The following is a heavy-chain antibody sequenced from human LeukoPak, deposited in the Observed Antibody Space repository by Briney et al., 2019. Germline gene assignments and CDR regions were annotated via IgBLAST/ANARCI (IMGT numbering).Heavy chain of an antibody. CDR1: GDSFTSYW. V-gene: IGHV5-51*01. D-gene: IGHD3-3*01. Sequence: GEPLKISCKGSGDSFTSYWIGWVCQMPGKGLEWMGIIYPGDSDTRYSPSFQGQLTISADKSISTAYLQWSSLKASDTAMYYCARRCFWSGYLGGRQDSNWFDPWGQGTLVTVSS. CDR2: IYPGDSDT. J-gene: IGHJ5*02. CDR3: ARRCFWSGYLGGRQDSNWFDP.